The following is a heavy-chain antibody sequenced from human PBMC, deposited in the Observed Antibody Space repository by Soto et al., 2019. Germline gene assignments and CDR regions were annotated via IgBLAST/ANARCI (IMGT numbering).Heavy chain of an antibody. CDR3: ARGGWLQLHYYFDY. CDR1: GGSFSGYY. J-gene: IGHJ4*02. V-gene: IGHV4-34*01. D-gene: IGHD5-12*01. Sequence: QVQLQQWGAGLLKPSETLSLTCAVYGGSFSGYYWSWIRQPPGKGLEWIGEINHSGSTNYNPSLKSRVTXXVXTXXNQFSLKLSSVTAADTAVYYCARGGWLQLHYYFDYWGQGTLVTVSS. CDR2: INHSGST.